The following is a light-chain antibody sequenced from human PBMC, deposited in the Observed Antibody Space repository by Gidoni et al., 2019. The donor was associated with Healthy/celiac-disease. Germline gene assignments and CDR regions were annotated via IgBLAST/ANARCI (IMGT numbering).Light chain of an antibody. CDR1: QGISSA. CDR2: DAS. Sequence: AIQLNQSPSSLSASVGARVTITCRASQGISSALAWYQQKPGKAPKLLSYDASSLESGVPSRFSGSGSGTDFTLTISSLQPEDFATYYCQQFNNYPFTFGPXTKVDI. J-gene: IGKJ3*01. V-gene: IGKV1D-13*01. CDR3: QQFNNYPFT.